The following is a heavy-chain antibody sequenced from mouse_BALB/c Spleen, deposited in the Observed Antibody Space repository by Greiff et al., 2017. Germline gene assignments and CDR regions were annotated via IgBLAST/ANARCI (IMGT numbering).Heavy chain of an antibody. CDR3: APITTVYFDY. CDR2: INPSTGYT. J-gene: IGHJ2*01. Sequence: LQESGAELAKPGASVKMSCKASGYTFTSYWMHWVKQRPGQGLEWIGYINPSTGYTEYNQKFKDKATLTADKSSSTAYMQLSSLTSEDSAVYYCAPITTVYFDYWGQGTTLTVSS. CDR1: GYTFTSYW. V-gene: IGHV1-7*01. D-gene: IGHD1-1*01.